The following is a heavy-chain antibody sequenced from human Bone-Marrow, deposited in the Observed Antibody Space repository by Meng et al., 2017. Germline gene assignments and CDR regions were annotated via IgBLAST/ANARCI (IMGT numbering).Heavy chain of an antibody. Sequence: VRRWASGGGLLKPGGSLGLSFAASGFTFSDYYMSWIRQAPGKGLEWVSYISSSGSTIYYADSVKGRFTISRDNAKNSLYLQMNSLRAEDTAVYYCAREPGYGEEGFDYWGQGTLVTVSS. CDR1: GFTFSDYY. J-gene: IGHJ4*02. CDR3: AREPGYGEEGFDY. CDR2: ISSSGSTI. D-gene: IGHD5-18*01. V-gene: IGHV3-11*01.